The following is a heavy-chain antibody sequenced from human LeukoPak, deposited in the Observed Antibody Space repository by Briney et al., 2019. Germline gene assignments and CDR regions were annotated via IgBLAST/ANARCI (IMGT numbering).Heavy chain of an antibody. D-gene: IGHD6-13*01. CDR1: GYTFTSYD. J-gene: IGHJ6*03. CDR3: ARSYSSSWYDYYYYYYMHV. Sequence: GASVKVSCTASGYTFTSYDIKWVRQATGQGLEWMGWMNSNRGNTGYAQKFQGRVTITRNTSISTAYMELSRLRSEDTAVYYCARSYSSSWYDYYYYYYMHVWGKGTTVTVSS. CDR2: MNSNRGNT. V-gene: IGHV1-8*01.